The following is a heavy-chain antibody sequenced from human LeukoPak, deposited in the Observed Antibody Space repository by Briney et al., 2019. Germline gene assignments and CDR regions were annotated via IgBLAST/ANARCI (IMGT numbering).Heavy chain of an antibody. Sequence: ASVTVSCKVSGYTLTELSMHWVRQAPGKGLEWMGGFDPEDGETIYAQKFQGRVTMTEDTSTDTAYMELSSLRSEDTAVYYCATVTRDGYNFGLDYWGQGTLVTVSS. J-gene: IGHJ4*02. CDR3: ATVTRDGYNFGLDY. V-gene: IGHV1-24*01. CDR2: FDPEDGET. D-gene: IGHD5-24*01. CDR1: GYTLTELS.